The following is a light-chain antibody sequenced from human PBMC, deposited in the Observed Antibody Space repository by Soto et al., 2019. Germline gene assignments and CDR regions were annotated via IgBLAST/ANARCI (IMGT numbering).Light chain of an antibody. V-gene: IGLV2-14*01. CDR1: SSDLGGLNY. J-gene: IGLJ3*02. CDR2: KVD. Sequence: QSVMTQPAYVSGSPGQSITIPCSGRSSDLGGLNYVSWYQQHPGKVPKLIIYKVDNRPSGISDRFSASKSGNTASLTISGLQAEDEAHYYCSSYTTVPSPQWVFAGGTKLTVL. CDR3: SSYTTVPSPQWV.